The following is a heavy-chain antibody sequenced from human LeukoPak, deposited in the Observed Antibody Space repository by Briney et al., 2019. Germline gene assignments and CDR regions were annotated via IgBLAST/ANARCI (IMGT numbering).Heavy chain of an antibody. D-gene: IGHD3-16*01. J-gene: IGHJ4*02. CDR3: ARHGGGKGVPFDY. CDR1: GYSISSGYY. Sequence: PSETLSLTCAVSGYSISSGYYWGWIRQPPGKGLEWIGSIYHSGSTYYNPSLKSRVTISVDTSKNQFSLKLSSVTAADTAVYYCARHGGGKGVPFDYWGQGTLVTVSS. V-gene: IGHV4-38-2*01. CDR2: IYHSGST.